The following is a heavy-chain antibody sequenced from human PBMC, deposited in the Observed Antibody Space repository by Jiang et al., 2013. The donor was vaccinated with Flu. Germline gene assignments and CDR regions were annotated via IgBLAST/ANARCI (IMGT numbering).Heavy chain of an antibody. Sequence: GSGLVKPSETLSLTCTVSGGSISSSSYYWGWIRQPPGKGLEWIGSIYYSGSTYYNPSLKSRVTISVDTSKNQFSLKLSSVTAADTAVYYCARRWGEEYYYDSSGYRDAFDIWGQGTMVTVSS. CDR3: ARRWGEEYYYDSSGYRDAFDI. D-gene: IGHD3-22*01. CDR1: GGSISSSSYY. CDR2: IYYSGST. V-gene: IGHV4-39*01. J-gene: IGHJ3*02.